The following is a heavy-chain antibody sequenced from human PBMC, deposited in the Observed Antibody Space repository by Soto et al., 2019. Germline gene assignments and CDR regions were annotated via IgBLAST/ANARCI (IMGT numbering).Heavy chain of an antibody. Sequence: GASVKVSCKTSGGTFSIYAINWVRQAPGQGLEWMGGIIPIFGTANYAQKFQGRVTITADESTSTAYLELSSLRSEDAAVYYYARTSYSYNYRVENYYYYDMDVWGQGTTVTVSS. D-gene: IGHD5-18*01. CDR2: IIPIFGTA. V-gene: IGHV1-69*13. J-gene: IGHJ6*02. CDR3: ARTSYSYNYRVENYYYYDMDV. CDR1: GGTFSIYA.